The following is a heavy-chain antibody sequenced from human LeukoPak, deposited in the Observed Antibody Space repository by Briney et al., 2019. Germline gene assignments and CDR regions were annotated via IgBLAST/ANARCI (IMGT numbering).Heavy chain of an antibody. J-gene: IGHJ3*02. Sequence: PSETLSLTCTVSGGSISIYYWSWIRQPPGKGLEWIGYIYYSGSTNYNPSLKSRVTISVDTSKNQFSLKLSSVTAADTAVYYCARDPRYNAFDIWGQGTMVTVSS. CDR1: GGSISIYY. CDR3: ARDPRYNAFDI. V-gene: IGHV4-59*01. CDR2: IYYSGST. D-gene: IGHD5-12*01.